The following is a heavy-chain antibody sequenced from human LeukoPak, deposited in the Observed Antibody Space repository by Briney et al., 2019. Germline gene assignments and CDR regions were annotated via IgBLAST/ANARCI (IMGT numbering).Heavy chain of an antibody. CDR3: AKDSSSVVPAAMSAFDI. CDR1: GFTFEDYA. CDR2: ISWNSGSI. V-gene: IGHV3-9*01. J-gene: IGHJ3*02. Sequence: GRSLRLSCAASGFTFEDYAIHWVRQAPGKGLEWVSGISWNSGSIVYADSVKGRFTISRDNAKNSLYLQVNSLRAEDTALYYCAKDSSSVVPAAMSAFDIWGQGTMVTVSS. D-gene: IGHD2-2*01.